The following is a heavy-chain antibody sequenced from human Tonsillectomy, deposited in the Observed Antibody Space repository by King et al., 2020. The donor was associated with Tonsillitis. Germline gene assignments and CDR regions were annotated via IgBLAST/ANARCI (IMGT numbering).Heavy chain of an antibody. J-gene: IGHJ6*03. CDR1: GVSVRSYF. CDR2: VYSSGSA. D-gene: IGHD2-2*01. V-gene: IGHV4-4*07. CDR3: ARDEVVPAGSNYYYMDV. Sequence: QVQLQESGPGLVKPSETLSLTCTVSGVSVRSYFWSWIRPPAGKGLEWIGRVYSSGSATYNPSLKSRVTMSVDTSRNQFSLILTSVTAADAAVYFCARDEVVPAGSNYYYMDVWGEGTTVTVSS.